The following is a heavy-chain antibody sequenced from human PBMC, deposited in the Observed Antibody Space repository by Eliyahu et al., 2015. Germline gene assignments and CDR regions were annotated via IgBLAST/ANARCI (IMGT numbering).Heavy chain of an antibody. Sequence: QVLLQESGPGLVTPSQTLSLTCSVXGDXXKXAGFYXXXXRHLPGKGLXWLGYTYHSGTTYYNPSLRSRLSISVDTSKNQFSLKLTSVTAADTATYYCARGLEVAWGYYWFDPWGQGTLVSVSS. V-gene: IGHV4-30-4*08. J-gene: IGHJ5*02. CDR3: ARGLEVAWGYYWFDP. CDR2: TYHSGTT. CDR1: GDXXKXAGFY. D-gene: IGHD2-21*01.